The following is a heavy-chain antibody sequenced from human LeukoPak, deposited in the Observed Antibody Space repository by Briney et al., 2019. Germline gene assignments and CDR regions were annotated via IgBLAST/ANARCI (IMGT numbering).Heavy chain of an antibody. J-gene: IGHJ6*03. CDR3: ARVVINWDSSGYYLGEPHYYYYYMDV. Sequence: PSETLSLTCTVSGGSISSSSYYWGWIRQPPGKGLEWIGSIYHSGSTYYNPSLKSRVTISVDTSKNQFSLKLSSVTAADTAVYYCARVVINWDSSGYYLGEPHYYYYYMDVWGKGTTVTVSS. D-gene: IGHD3-22*01. V-gene: IGHV4-39*07. CDR2: IYHSGST. CDR1: GGSISSSSYY.